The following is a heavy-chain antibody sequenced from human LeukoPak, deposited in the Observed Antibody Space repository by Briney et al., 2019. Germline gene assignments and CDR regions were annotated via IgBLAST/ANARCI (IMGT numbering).Heavy chain of an antibody. Sequence: PSETLSLTCAVSGGSISSDNWWIWVRQPPGKGLEWIGEIYHSGSTNYNPSLKSRVTISIDKSKNQFSLTLTSVTAADTAVYYCASINDYGDLYYFDNWGQGTLGTVSS. D-gene: IGHD4-17*01. CDR3: ASINDYGDLYYFDN. V-gene: IGHV4-4*02. CDR2: IYHSGST. J-gene: IGHJ4*02. CDR1: GGSISSDNW.